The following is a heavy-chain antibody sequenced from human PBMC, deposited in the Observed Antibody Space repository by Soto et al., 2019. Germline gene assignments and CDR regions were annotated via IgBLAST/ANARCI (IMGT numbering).Heavy chain of an antibody. CDR1: GYSFTSYW. V-gene: IGHV5-10-1*01. CDR3: ATRSSPVYYYGMDV. D-gene: IGHD4-4*01. CDR2: IDPSDSYT. J-gene: IGHJ6*02. Sequence: GESLKISCKGSGYSFTSYWISWVRQMPGKGLEWMGRIDPSDSYTNYGPSFQGHVTISADKSISTAYLQWSSLKASDTAMYYCATRSSPVYYYGMDVWGQGTTVTVSS.